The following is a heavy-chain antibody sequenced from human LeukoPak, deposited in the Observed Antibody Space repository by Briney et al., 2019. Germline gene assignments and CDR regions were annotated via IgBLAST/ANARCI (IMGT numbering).Heavy chain of an antibody. Sequence: GGSLRLSCAASGFTFSDYGIHWIRQAPGKGLEWVTFIQKDGSSEYYADSVKGRFTISRDNSQNMLYLQMNSLRVEDTAVYYCVRDQAYYWGQGTLVTVSS. CDR3: VRDQAYY. V-gene: IGHV3-30*02. J-gene: IGHJ4*02. D-gene: IGHD2-2*01. CDR1: GFTFSDYG. CDR2: IQKDGSSE.